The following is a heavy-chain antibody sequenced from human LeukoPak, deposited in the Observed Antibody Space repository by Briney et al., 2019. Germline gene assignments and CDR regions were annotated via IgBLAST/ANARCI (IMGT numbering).Heavy chain of an antibody. Sequence: PSETLSLTCTVSGGSISSGGYYWSWIRQHPGKGLEWIGYIYYSGSTYYNPSLKSRVTISVDTSKNQFSLKLSSVTAADTAVYYCARVSTVIRAARHSNRFDYWGQGTLVTVSS. CDR3: ARVSTVIRAARHSNRFDY. CDR2: IYYSGST. J-gene: IGHJ4*02. V-gene: IGHV4-31*03. D-gene: IGHD6-6*01. CDR1: GGSISSGGYY.